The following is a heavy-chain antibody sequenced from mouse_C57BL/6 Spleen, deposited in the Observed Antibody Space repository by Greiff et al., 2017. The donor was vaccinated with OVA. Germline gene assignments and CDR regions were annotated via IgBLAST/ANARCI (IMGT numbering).Heavy chain of an antibody. D-gene: IGHD2-2*01. V-gene: IGHV1-55*01. CDR3: ARDYGYDNWYFDV. Sequence: VKLQQPGAELVKPGASVKMSCKASGYTFTSYWITWVKQRPGQGLEWIGDIYPGSGSTNYNEKFKSKATLTVDTSSSTAYMQLSSLTSEDSAVYYCARDYGYDNWYFDVWGTGTTVTVSS. CDR1: GYTFTSYW. J-gene: IGHJ1*03. CDR2: IYPGSGST.